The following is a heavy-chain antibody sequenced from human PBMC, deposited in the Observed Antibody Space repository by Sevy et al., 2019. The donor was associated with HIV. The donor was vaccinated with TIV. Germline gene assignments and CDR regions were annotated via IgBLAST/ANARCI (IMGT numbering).Heavy chain of an antibody. J-gene: IGHJ6*02. CDR1: GFTFSNFA. Sequence: GGFLRLSCAASGFTFSNFAMSWVRQAPGKGLEWVSAISGSGLTTYYADSVKGRFTISRDNSKNTLYLHMDSPRAEDTAVYYCSKDMYCSAGSYYHHYYYVMDVWSQGTMVTVSS. D-gene: IGHD2-15*01. CDR3: SKDMYCSAGSYYHHYYYVMDV. V-gene: IGHV3-23*01. CDR2: ISGSGLTT.